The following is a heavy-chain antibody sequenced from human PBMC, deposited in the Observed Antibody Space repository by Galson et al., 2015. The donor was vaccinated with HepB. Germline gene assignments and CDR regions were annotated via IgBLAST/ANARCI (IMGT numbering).Heavy chain of an antibody. CDR1: GFTFSSYA. J-gene: IGHJ4*02. Sequence: SLRLSCAASGFTFSSYAMSWVRQAPGKGLEWVSAISGSGGSTYYADSVKGRFTISRDNSKNTLYLQMNSLRAEDTAVYYCESSGWKGLYFDYWGQGTLVTVSS. D-gene: IGHD6-19*01. CDR2: ISGSGGST. CDR3: ESSGWKGLYFDY. V-gene: IGHV3-23*01.